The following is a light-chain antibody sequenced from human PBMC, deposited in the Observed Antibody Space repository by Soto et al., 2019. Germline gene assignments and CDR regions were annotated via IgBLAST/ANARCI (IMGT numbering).Light chain of an antibody. CDR1: QTISSY. Sequence: DIQMTQSPSSLSASVGDRVTITCRASQTISSYLNWYLQKPGKAPKLLIYAASSLHTGVPSRFSGSGSGTDFTLTISSLQPEAFATYFCQQNYNTTPTFGQGTKVEIK. J-gene: IGKJ1*01. CDR3: QQNYNTTPT. CDR2: AAS. V-gene: IGKV1-39*01.